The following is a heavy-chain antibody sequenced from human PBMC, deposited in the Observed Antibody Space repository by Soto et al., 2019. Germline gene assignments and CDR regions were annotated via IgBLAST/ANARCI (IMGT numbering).Heavy chain of an antibody. V-gene: IGHV4-31*03. Sequence: QVQLQESGPGLVKPSQTLSLTCTVSGGSISTGGYYWSWIRQHPGKGLEWIGYIYYSGSTYYHPCLNSRVTIPRDTSKTQLSLRLSCVTAAATAAHYCGRQLLTWGQGRMLTVSS. CDR2: IYYSGST. D-gene: IGHD6-6*01. CDR3: GRQLLT. CDR1: GGSISTGGYY. J-gene: IGHJ4*02.